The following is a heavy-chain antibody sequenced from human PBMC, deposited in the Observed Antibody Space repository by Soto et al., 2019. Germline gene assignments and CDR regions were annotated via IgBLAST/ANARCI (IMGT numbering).Heavy chain of an antibody. CDR2: ISGSGGST. Sequence: EVQLLESGGGLVQPGGSLRLSCAASGFTFSNYARNWVRQAPGKGLEWVSVISGSGGSTYYADSVKGRFTISRDNSKNTLYLQMNSLRAEDTAVYYCAKRATGTYFDYWGQGTLVTVSS. V-gene: IGHV3-23*01. D-gene: IGHD1-1*01. J-gene: IGHJ4*02. CDR1: GFTFSNYA. CDR3: AKRATGTYFDY.